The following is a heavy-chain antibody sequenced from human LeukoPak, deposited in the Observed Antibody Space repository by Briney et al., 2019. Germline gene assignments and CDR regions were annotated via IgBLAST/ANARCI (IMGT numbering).Heavy chain of an antibody. CDR3: ANADYYDSSGYINWFDP. Sequence: GASVKVSCKVSGYTLTELSMHWVRQAPGKGLEWMGGFDPEDGETIYAQKFQGRVTMTEDTSTDTAYMELSGLRSEDTAVYYCANADYYDSSGYINWFDPWGQGTLVTVSS. D-gene: IGHD3-22*01. CDR1: GYTLTELS. J-gene: IGHJ5*02. V-gene: IGHV1-24*01. CDR2: FDPEDGET.